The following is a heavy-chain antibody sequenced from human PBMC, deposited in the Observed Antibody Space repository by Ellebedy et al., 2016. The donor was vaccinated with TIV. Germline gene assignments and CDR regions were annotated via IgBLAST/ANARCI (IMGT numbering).Heavy chain of an antibody. Sequence: GESLKISCAASGFTFSSYTMNWVRQAPGKGLEWVSSISGSSTYIYYADSVKGRFAISRDNAKNSLYLEMNSLRAEETAVYYCVRGGGWVADYWGQGTLVTVSS. V-gene: IGHV3-21*06. D-gene: IGHD1-26*01. CDR1: GFTFSSYT. J-gene: IGHJ4*02. CDR2: ISGSSTYI. CDR3: VRGGGWVADY.